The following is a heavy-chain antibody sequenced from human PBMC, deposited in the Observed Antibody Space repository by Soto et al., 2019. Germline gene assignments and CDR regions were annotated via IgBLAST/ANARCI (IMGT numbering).Heavy chain of an antibody. CDR2: ISYDGGNK. D-gene: IGHD2-2*01. CDR3: AKVTGYCSSSSCSRDYYYYYGLDV. Sequence: PGGSLRLSCAVSGFTFSSYGIHWVRQAPGKGLEWVAVISYDGGNKYYGDSVKGRFSISRDNPKNTLYLQMNSLRAEDTAVYYCAKVTGYCSSSSCSRDYYYYYGLDVCGQGTTVTVSS. CDR1: GFTFSSYG. V-gene: IGHV3-30*18. J-gene: IGHJ6*02.